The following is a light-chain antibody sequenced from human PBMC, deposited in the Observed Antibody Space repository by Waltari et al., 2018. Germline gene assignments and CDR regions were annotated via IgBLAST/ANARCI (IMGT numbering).Light chain of an antibody. CDR1: SGSPSTTSY. J-gene: IGLJ3*02. CDR2: KGN. V-gene: IGLV8-61*01. CDR3: SLYMGSGIWV. Sequence: QTVVTQEPSLSVSPGGTVTLTCTLSSGSPSTTSYATWYQQTPGQATRTLVYKGNSRSSGVPDRFSGSILGNKAALTITGAQADDECDYYCSLYMGSGIWVFGGGTKLTVL.